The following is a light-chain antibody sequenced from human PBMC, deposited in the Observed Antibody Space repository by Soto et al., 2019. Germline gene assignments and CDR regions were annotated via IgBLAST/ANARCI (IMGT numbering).Light chain of an antibody. CDR1: QSVSSSY. Sequence: EIVLTQSPGTLSLSPGERATPSCRASQSVSSSYLAWYQQKPGQAPRLLIYGASSRATGIPDRFTGSGSGTDFTLTISRLEPEDFAVYYCQKYGSSPFTFGGGTKVDIK. V-gene: IGKV3-20*01. CDR2: GAS. J-gene: IGKJ4*01. CDR3: QKYGSSPFT.